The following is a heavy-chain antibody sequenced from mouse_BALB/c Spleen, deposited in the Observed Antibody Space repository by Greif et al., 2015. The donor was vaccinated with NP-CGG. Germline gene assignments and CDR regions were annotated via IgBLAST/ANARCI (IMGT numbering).Heavy chain of an antibody. CDR3: VRNRYGNWYFDV. D-gene: IGHD2-1*01. Sequence: VQLKHSGPELVKPGASVKISCTTSGYTFTEYTMHWVKQSHGKSLEWIGGINPNNSGSIYNQKFKGKATLTEDRSSSTAYRKRRSLASDDSAVYYGVRNRYGNWYFDVWGAGTTVTVSS. CDR2: INPNNSGS. CDR1: GYTFTEYT. V-gene: IGHV1-18*01. J-gene: IGHJ1*01.